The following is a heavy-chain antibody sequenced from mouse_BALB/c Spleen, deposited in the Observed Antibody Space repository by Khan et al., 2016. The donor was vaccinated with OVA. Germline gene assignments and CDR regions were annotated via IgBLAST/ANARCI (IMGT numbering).Heavy chain of an antibody. CDR3: ARQVYPGYFDV. Sequence: QVQLKESGPGPVAPSQSLSITCTISGFSLTSYGVHWVRQPAGKGLEWLVVIWSDGRTTYNSALKSRLSISKDNSKSQVFLKVNSLQTDDTAIYYCARQVYPGYFDVWGARTTVTVSS. V-gene: IGHV2-6-1*01. CDR1: GFSLTSYG. D-gene: IGHD2-1*01. CDR2: IWSDGRT. J-gene: IGHJ1*01.